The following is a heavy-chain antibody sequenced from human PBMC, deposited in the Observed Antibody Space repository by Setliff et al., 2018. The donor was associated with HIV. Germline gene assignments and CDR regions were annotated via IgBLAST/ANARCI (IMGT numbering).Heavy chain of an antibody. CDR3: ARDNALIRAPFEY. Sequence: LSLTCTVSGGSITGYYWGWVRQPPGKGLEWIGYIFYSGTTNYSPSFRGRATISIDSSKNQFSLRLNSVSAADTAIYYCARDNALIRAPFEYLGQGALVTVSS. CDR1: GGSITGYY. J-gene: IGHJ4*02. D-gene: IGHD2-21*01. CDR2: IFYSGTT. V-gene: IGHV4-59*01.